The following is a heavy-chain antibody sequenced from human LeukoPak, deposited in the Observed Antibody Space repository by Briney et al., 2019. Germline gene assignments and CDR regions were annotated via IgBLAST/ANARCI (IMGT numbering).Heavy chain of an antibody. CDR1: GFTFSSYS. Sequence: GGSLRLSCAASGFTFSSYSMNWVRQAPGKGLEWVSSISSSSSYIYYADSVKGRFTISRGNAKNSLYLQMNSLRAEDTAVYYCARSYCSSTSCYAFDIWGQGTMVTVSS. D-gene: IGHD2-2*01. V-gene: IGHV3-21*01. CDR2: ISSSSSYI. J-gene: IGHJ3*02. CDR3: ARSYCSSTSCYAFDI.